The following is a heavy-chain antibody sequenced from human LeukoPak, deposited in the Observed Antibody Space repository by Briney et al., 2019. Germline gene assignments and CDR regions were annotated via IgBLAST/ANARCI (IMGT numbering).Heavy chain of an antibody. V-gene: IGHV3-73*01. CDR2: IRSKANSYAT. D-gene: IGHD3-3*01. CDR1: GFTFSGSA. CDR3: ARDTPYYDFWSGYYTGYVGWFDP. Sequence: GGSLRLSCAASGFTFSGSAMHWVRQASGKGLEWVGRIRSKANSYATAYAASVKGRFTISRDDSKNTAYLQMNSLKTEDTAVYYCARDTPYYDFWSGYYTGYVGWFDPWGQGTLVTVSS. J-gene: IGHJ5*02.